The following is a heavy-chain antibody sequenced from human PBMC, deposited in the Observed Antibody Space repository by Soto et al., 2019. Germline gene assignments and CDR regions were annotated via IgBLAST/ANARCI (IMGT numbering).Heavy chain of an antibody. D-gene: IGHD6-13*01. CDR3: ESGARRWYPYFFDS. V-gene: IGHV1-69*01. J-gene: IGHJ4*02. CDR2: IIPYYNTL. Sequence: QAQVVQSGAEVRKPGSSVKLSCKASEGTFNSYAIAWVRQAPGQGLEWMGGIIPYYNTLNYAQKFQYRVTSTADDSTDTVYMELSSMISVDTAVYSVESGARRWYPYFFDSWAQGTLVTVSS. CDR1: EGTFNSYA.